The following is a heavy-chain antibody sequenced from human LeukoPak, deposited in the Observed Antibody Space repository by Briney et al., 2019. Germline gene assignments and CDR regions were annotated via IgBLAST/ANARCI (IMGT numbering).Heavy chain of an antibody. CDR2: IYYSGST. Sequence: SETLSLICTVSGGSISSSNYYWGWIRQPPGKGLEWIGSIYYSGSTNYNPSLKSRVTISVDKSKNQFSLKLSSVTAADTAVYYCARFSRSRLDAFDIWGQGTMVTVSS. CDR3: ARFSRSRLDAFDI. J-gene: IGHJ3*02. V-gene: IGHV4-39*07. CDR1: GGSISSSNYY.